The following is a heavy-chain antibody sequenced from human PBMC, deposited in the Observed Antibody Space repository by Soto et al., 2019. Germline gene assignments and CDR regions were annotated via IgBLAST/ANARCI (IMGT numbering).Heavy chain of an antibody. CDR3: ARGRYGDY. CDR2: CSAHNGNT. CDR1: GYGFTTYG. Sequence: QVHLVQSGAEVKKPGASVKVSCKGSGYGFTTYGITWVRHAPGQGLERMAWCSAHNGNTNYAQKLQGGDTVTTDTSTSTAYMEMRSLRSDDTAVYFCARGRYGDYWGQGALVTVSS. V-gene: IGHV1-18*01. D-gene: IGHD1-1*01. J-gene: IGHJ4*02.